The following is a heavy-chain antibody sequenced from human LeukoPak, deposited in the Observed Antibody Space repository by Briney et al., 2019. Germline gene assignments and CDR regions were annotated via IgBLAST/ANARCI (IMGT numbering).Heavy chain of an antibody. Sequence: GGSLRLSCAASGFTFSDYYMSWIRQATGKGLEWASYISSSGSTIYYADSVKGRFTISRDNAKNSLYLQMNSLRAEDTAVYYCARDNYDFWSGYYYYYMDVWGKGTTVTVSS. CDR1: GFTFSDYY. D-gene: IGHD3-3*01. J-gene: IGHJ6*03. CDR3: ARDNYDFWSGYYYYYMDV. V-gene: IGHV3-11*01. CDR2: ISSSGSTI.